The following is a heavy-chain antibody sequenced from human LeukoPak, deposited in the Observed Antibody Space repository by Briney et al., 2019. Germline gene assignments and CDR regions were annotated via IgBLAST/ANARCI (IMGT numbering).Heavy chain of an antibody. CDR2: ISGSGGST. J-gene: IGHJ4*02. CDR3: ATGQWPLFDY. V-gene: IGHV3-23*01. D-gene: IGHD6-19*01. CDR1: GFTFSSYA. Sequence: PGGSLRLSCAASGFTFSSYAMSWVRQAPGKGLEGVSAISGSGGSTYYADSVTGRFTISRDNSKNTLYLQMNSLRAEDTAVYYCATGQWPLFDYWGQGTLVTVSS.